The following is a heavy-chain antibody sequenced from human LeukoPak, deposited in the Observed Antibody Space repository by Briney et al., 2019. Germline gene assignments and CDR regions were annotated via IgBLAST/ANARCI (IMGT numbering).Heavy chain of an antibody. D-gene: IGHD5-18*01. CDR3: ATHVDATRGYYFED. J-gene: IGHJ4*02. Sequence: SETLSLTCTVSGGSISRNNYYWGWIRQPPGKGLEWIGTVYYTGSTSYNPSLKSRVTISVDTSKNQFSLKLSSVTAADTAIYYCATHVDATRGYYFEDRGQGTLVTVSS. V-gene: IGHV4-39*01. CDR1: GGSISRNNYY. CDR2: VYYTGST.